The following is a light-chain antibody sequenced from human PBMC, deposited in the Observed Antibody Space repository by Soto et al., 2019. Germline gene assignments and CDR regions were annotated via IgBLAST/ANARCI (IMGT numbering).Light chain of an antibody. V-gene: IGKV2-28*01. CDR1: QSLLHSNGYNY. CDR3: MQALQTPLT. J-gene: IGKJ4*01. CDR2: LGS. Sequence: DLVMTQSPLSLPVTPGEPASISCRSSQSLLHSNGYNYLDWYLQKPGQSPQLIYLGSNRASGVPDRFSGSGSGTDFTLKISRVEAEDVGVYYCMQALQTPLTFGGGTKVEIK.